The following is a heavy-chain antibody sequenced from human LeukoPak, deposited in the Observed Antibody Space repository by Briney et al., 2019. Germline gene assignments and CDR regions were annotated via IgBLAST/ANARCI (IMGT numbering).Heavy chain of an antibody. CDR1: GFTFSSYA. CDR3: AKDVSVCSGGSCYSGEGTFFDY. Sequence: RPGGSLRLSCAASGFTFSSYAMSWVRQAPGKGLEWFSAISGSGGSTYYADSVKGRFTISRDNSKNTLYLQMNSLRAEDTAVYYCAKDVSVCSGGSCYSGEGTFFDYWGQGTLVTVSS. D-gene: IGHD2-15*01. V-gene: IGHV3-23*01. J-gene: IGHJ4*02. CDR2: ISGSGGST.